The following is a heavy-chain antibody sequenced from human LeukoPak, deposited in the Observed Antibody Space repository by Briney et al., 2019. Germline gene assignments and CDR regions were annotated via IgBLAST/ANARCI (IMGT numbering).Heavy chain of an antibody. J-gene: IGHJ4*02. CDR2: ISSNGGST. CDR3: VKVGIRLTAIAVAGYFDY. V-gene: IGHV3-64D*06. D-gene: IGHD6-19*01. CDR1: GFTFSSYA. Sequence: GGSLRLSCSASGFTFSSYAMHWVRQAPGKGLEYVSAISSNGGSTYYADSVKGRFTISRDNSKNTLYLQMSSLRAEDTAVYYWVKVGIRLTAIAVAGYFDYWGQGTLVTVSS.